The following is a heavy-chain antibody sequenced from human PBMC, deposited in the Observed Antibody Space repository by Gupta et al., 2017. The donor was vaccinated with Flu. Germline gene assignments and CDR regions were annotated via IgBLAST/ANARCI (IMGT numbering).Heavy chain of an antibody. CDR3: ARVPPVSYDFWSGLGEDY. CDR1: GYTFTSYD. Sequence: QVQLVQSGAEVKKPAASVKVSCKASGYTFTSYDINWVRQATGQGLEWMGWMNPNSGNTGYAQKFQGRVTMTRNTSISTAYMELSSLRSEDTAVYYCARVPPVSYDFWSGLGEDYWGQGTLVTVSS. V-gene: IGHV1-8*01. CDR2: MNPNSGNT. J-gene: IGHJ4*02. D-gene: IGHD3-3*01.